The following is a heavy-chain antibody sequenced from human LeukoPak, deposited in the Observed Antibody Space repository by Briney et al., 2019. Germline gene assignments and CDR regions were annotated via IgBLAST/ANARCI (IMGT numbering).Heavy chain of an antibody. CDR2: IYYSGST. D-gene: IGHD3-16*01. J-gene: IGHJ4*02. V-gene: IGHV4-39*01. CDR3: ARGFGDY. CDR1: GGSLSSSSYY. Sequence: PSETLSLTCTVSGGSLSSSSYYWGWIRQPPGKGLEWIGSIYYSGSTYYNPSLKSRVTISVDTSKNQFSLKLSSVTAADTAVYYCARGFGDYWGQGTLVTVSS.